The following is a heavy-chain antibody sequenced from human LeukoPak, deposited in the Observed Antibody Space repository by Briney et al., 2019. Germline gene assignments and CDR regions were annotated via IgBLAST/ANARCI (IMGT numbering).Heavy chain of an antibody. Sequence: GESLKISCKGSGYSFTSYWIGWVRQMPGKGLEWMGIIYPGDSDTRYSPSFQGQVTISADKPISTAYLQWSSLKASDTAMYYCAKLPFPSGSGSFGAFDIWGQGTMVTVSS. CDR3: AKLPFPSGSGSFGAFDI. V-gene: IGHV5-51*04. J-gene: IGHJ3*02. D-gene: IGHD3-10*01. CDR1: GYSFTSYW. CDR2: IYPGDSDT.